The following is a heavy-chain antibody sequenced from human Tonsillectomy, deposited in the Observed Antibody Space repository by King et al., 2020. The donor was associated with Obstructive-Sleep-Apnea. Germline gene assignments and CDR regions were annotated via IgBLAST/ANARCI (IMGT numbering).Heavy chain of an antibody. CDR2: ISAYNGNT. Sequence: IQLVQSGAEVKKPGASVKVSCKASGYTFTSYGISWVRQAPGQGLEWMGWISAYNGNTNYAQKLQGRVTMTTDTSTSTAYMELRSLRSDDTAVYYCARVNIVVVVAATTWFDPWGQGTLFTVSS. CDR1: GYTFTSYG. D-gene: IGHD2-15*01. CDR3: ARVNIVVVVAATTWFDP. V-gene: IGHV1-18*04. J-gene: IGHJ5*02.